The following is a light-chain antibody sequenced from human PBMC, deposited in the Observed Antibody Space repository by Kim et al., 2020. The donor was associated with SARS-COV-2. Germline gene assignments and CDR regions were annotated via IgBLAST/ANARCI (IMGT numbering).Light chain of an antibody. Sequence: SYELTQPPSVSVSPGQTASITCSGDKLGDKYASWYHQKPGQSPVLVIYEDTKRPSGIPERFSGSNSGNTATLTISGTQAMDEADYYCQVWDSSTAVFGTGTKVTVL. CDR3: QVWDSSTAV. CDR2: EDT. CDR1: KLGDKY. J-gene: IGLJ1*01. V-gene: IGLV3-1*01.